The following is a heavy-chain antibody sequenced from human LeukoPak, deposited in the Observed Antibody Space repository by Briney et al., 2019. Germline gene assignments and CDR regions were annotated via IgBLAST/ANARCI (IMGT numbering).Heavy chain of an antibody. CDR3: VRDDDRPDNGLDY. CDR2: IDPSSTYI. CDR1: GSTFRSYS. D-gene: IGHD3-22*01. Sequence: GGSLRLSCAASGSTFRSYSMNWVRQAPGKGLEWASAIDPSSTYIYYADSVKGRFTISRDNSKNTLYLQMNSLRAEDTAVYYCVRDDDRPDNGLDYWGQGTLVTVSS. V-gene: IGHV3-21*01. J-gene: IGHJ4*02.